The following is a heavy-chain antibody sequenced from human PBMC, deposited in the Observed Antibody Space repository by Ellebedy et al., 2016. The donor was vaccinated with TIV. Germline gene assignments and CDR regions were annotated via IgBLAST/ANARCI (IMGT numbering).Heavy chain of an antibody. CDR1: GYTFTSYG. CDR2: ISGYSGNT. CDR3: ARDSSGYSDAFHI. Sequence: ASVKVSCKASGYTFTSYGISWVRQAPGQGLEWMEWISGYSGNTNSAQNLQGRVTMTTDTSTSTAYMELRSLRSDDTAVYYCARDSSGYSDAFHIWGQGTMVSVSS. V-gene: IGHV1-18*01. J-gene: IGHJ3*02. D-gene: IGHD3-22*01.